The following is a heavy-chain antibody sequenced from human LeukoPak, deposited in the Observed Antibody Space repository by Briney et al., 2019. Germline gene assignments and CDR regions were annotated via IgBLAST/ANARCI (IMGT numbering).Heavy chain of an antibody. CDR2: IYYSGST. V-gene: IGHV4-39*07. D-gene: IGHD3-16*01. CDR1: SASITSSPYF. J-gene: IGHJ5*02. CDR3: ARGGSRGDQVFPNNPPQKVYSRASDFDP. Sequence: PSETLSLTCTVSSASITSSPYFWGWIRQPPGKGLEWIGSIYYSGSTYYNPSLKSRVTISVDTSKNQFSLKLSSVTAADTAVYYCARGGSRGDQVFPNNPPQKVYSRASDFDPWGQGTLVTVSS.